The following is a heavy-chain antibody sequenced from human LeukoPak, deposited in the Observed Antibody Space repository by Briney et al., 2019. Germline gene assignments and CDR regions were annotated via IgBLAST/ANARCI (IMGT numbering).Heavy chain of an antibody. CDR1: GGTFSSYA. CDR3: ARSLPDGSGTH. Sequence: SVKVSCKASGGTFSSYAISWVRPAPGQGLEWMGRIIPILGIANYAQKSQGRVTITAEKSTSTAYMQLSSLRSAATAVYYCARSLPDGSGTHWGQGTLVTVSS. V-gene: IGHV1-69*04. D-gene: IGHD3-10*01. J-gene: IGHJ4*02. CDR2: IIPILGIA.